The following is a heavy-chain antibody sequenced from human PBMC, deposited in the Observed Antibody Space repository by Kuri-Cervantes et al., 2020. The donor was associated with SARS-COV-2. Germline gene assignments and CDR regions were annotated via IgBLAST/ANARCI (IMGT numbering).Heavy chain of an antibody. D-gene: IGHD3-9*01. CDR1: GGSISSSGHH. CDR3: GRQASDWHIDY. Sequence: ESLKISCSISGGSISSSGHHWGWVRQPPGKGLEWIGSIYFSGSTYYTPSLKSRVTISVDTSKNQFSLKLTSVTATDTAVYYCGRQASDWHIDYWGQGTLVTVSS. J-gene: IGHJ4*02. V-gene: IGHV4-39*01. CDR2: IYFSGST.